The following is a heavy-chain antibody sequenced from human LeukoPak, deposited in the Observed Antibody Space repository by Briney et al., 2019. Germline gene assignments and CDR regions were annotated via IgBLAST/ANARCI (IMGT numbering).Heavy chain of an antibody. D-gene: IGHD3-3*01. CDR1: GYTFTSYD. J-gene: IGHJ6*02. CDR2: MNPNSGNT. CDR3: ARDGAPYYDFWSGSDQTYCYYYGMDV. V-gene: IGHV1-8*01. Sequence: ASVKVSCKASGYTFTSYDINWVRQATGQGLEWMGWMNPNSGNTGYAQKFQGRVTMTRNTSISTAYMELSSLRSEDTAVYYCARDGAPYYDFWSGSDQTYCYYYGMDVWGQGTTVTVSS.